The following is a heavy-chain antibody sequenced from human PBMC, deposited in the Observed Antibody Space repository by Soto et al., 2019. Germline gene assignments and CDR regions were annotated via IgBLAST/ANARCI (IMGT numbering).Heavy chain of an antibody. J-gene: IGHJ6*02. V-gene: IGHV1-69*12. CDR2: IIPIFGTA. D-gene: IGHD5-12*01. CDR3: ARGSRRGPGYYYGMDG. CDR1: GGTFSSYA. Sequence: QVQLVQSGAEVKKPGSSVKVSCKASGGTFSSYAISWVRQAPGQGLEWMGGIIPIFGTANYAQKFQGRVTITAGEATSTAYMELSRLRSEDTAVYYRARGSRRGPGYYYGMDGWGQGTTVTVSS.